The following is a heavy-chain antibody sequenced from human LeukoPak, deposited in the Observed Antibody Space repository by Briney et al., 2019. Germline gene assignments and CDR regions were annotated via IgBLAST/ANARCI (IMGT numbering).Heavy chain of an antibody. D-gene: IGHD4-17*01. V-gene: IGHV3-30*18. CDR3: AKDRGDYGDTKRGFDY. CDR2: ISYDGSNK. J-gene: IGHJ4*02. Sequence: PGGSLRLSCAASGFTFSSYGMHWVRQAPGKGLEWVAVISYDGSNKYYADSVKGRFTISRDNSKNTLYLQMNSLRAEDTAVYFCAKDRGDYGDTKRGFDYWGQGALVTVSS. CDR1: GFTFSSYG.